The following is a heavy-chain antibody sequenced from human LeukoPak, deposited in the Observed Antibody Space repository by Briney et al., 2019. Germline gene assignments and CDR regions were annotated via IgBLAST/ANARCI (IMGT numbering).Heavy chain of an antibody. CDR1: GFTFSMFT. CDR2: ISHDGSDE. V-gene: IGHV3-30-3*01. Sequence: GGSLRLSCAASGFTFSMFTLHWVRQAPGKGLEWLAVISHDGSDEYYADSVKGRFTISRDNSKNTLYLQMSSLRAEDTAVYYCARVRGYCSSTSCYSEYWGQGTLVTVSS. CDR3: ARVRGYCSSTSCYSEY. J-gene: IGHJ4*02. D-gene: IGHD2-2*01.